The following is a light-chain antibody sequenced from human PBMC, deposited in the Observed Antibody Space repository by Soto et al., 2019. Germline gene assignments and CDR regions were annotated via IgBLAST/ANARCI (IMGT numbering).Light chain of an antibody. Sequence: EIVMTQAPATLAVSSGERATLSSRPSQSVSRNLAWYQQKPGQAPRLLIYGASTRATGIPARFSGSGSGTEFTLTISSLQSEDFAVYYCQQYNNWPRTFGQGTKV. CDR3: QQYNNWPRT. V-gene: IGKV3-15*01. J-gene: IGKJ1*01. CDR2: GAS. CDR1: QSVSRN.